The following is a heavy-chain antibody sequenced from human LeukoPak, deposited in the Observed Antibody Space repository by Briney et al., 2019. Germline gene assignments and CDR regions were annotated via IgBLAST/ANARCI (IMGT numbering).Heavy chain of an antibody. CDR2: ISSTAITI. CDR1: GFSFCRFE. J-gene: IGHJ4*02. CDR3: ARGLYTTSSGRVVFFI. V-gene: IGHV3-48*03. Sequence: PGRTLSLSCAVSGFSFCRFEMNWVRQAPGKGLKWVSYISSTAITIYYAGSVKGQFTIPRDNAKNSLYLQMNSLRAEDMAVYYCARGLYTTSSGRVVFFIGGQGTLVTVSS. D-gene: IGHD6-6*01.